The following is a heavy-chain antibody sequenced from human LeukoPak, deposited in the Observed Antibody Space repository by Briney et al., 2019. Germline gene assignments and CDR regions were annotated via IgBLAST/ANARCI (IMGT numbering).Heavy chain of an antibody. CDR2: ISAYNGST. D-gene: IGHD3-10*01. J-gene: IGHJ6*03. CDR1: GYTFTSYG. CDR3: ARDYYGSGSHKKTYYMDV. V-gene: IGHV1-18*01. Sequence: ASVKVSCKASGYTFTSYGISWVRQAPGQGLEWMGWISAYNGSTNYAQKLQGRVTMTTDTSTSTAYMELRSLRSDDTAVYYCARDYYGSGSHKKTYYMDVWGKGTTVTISS.